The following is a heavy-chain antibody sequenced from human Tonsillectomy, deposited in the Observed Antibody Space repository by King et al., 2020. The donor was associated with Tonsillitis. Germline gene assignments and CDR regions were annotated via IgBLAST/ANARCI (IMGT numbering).Heavy chain of an antibody. Sequence: QLVQSGAEVKKPGASVKVSCKASGYTFTSYAMHWVRQAPGQRLEWMGWINAGNGNTKCSQKFQGRVTFTRDTSASTASMELSSLRSEDTAVYYCARYVEAVGAIGLDAWGQGTTVTVSS. V-gene: IGHV1-3*01. D-gene: IGHD6-19*01. CDR2: INAGNGNT. CDR3: ARYVEAVGAIGLDA. J-gene: IGHJ6*02. CDR1: GYTFTSYA.